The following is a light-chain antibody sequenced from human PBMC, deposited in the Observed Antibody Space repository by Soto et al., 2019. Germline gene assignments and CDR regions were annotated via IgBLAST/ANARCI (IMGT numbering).Light chain of an antibody. CDR1: QSVLYSSTNKNY. CDR3: QQYYSRPRT. J-gene: IGKJ2*01. Sequence: DIVTTQSPDSLAVSLGERATINCKSSQSVLYSSTNKNYLAWYQQKAGQPPKLLIYWASTRESGVPDRISGSGSGTDFTLTISSLQAEDVAVYYCQQYYSRPRTFGQGTKLEIK. V-gene: IGKV4-1*01. CDR2: WAS.